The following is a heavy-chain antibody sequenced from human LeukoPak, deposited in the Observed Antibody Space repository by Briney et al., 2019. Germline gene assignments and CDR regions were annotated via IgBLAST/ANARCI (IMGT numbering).Heavy chain of an antibody. V-gene: IGHV4-59*11. CDR1: GGSISGHY. Sequence: SETLSLTCTVSGGSISGHYWTWIRQPPGKGLEWIGYIYYSGSTNYNPSLKSRVTISVDTSKNQFSLKLSSVTAADTAVYYCARGFTYYYDSSGYYRPDAFDIWGQGTMVTVSS. CDR3: ARGFTYYYDSSGYYRPDAFDI. J-gene: IGHJ3*02. CDR2: IYYSGST. D-gene: IGHD3-22*01.